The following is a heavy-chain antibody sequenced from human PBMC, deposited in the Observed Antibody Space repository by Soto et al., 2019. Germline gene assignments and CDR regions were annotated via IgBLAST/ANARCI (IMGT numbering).Heavy chain of an antibody. CDR2: IYYSGST. D-gene: IGHD3-22*01. V-gene: IGHV4-59*01. Sequence: PSETLSLTCTFSGCSISSYYWSLIRQPPGKGLEWIGYIYYSGSTNYNPSLKSRVTISVDTSKNQFSLKLSSVTAADTAVYYCARSLLNYYDSSGYDVFDPWGQGTLVTVSS. J-gene: IGHJ5*02. CDR1: GCSISSYY. CDR3: ARSLLNYYDSSGYDVFDP.